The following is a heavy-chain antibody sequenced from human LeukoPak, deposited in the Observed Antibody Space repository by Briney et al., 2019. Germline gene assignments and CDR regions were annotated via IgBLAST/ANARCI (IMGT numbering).Heavy chain of an antibody. CDR2: ISSSSSTI. CDR3: ARESDYGDYGY. J-gene: IGHJ4*02. D-gene: IGHD4-17*01. V-gene: IGHV3-48*01. Sequence: GGPLRLSGAASGFTFSSYSRTWVRQAPGKGLEGVSYISSSSSTIYYADSVKGRFTISRDNAKNSLYLQMNGLRAEDTAVYYCARESDYGDYGYWGQGTLVTVSS. CDR1: GFTFSSYS.